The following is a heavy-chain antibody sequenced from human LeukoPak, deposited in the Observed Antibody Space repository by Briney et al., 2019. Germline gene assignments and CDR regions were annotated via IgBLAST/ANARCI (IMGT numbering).Heavy chain of an antibody. J-gene: IGHJ6*03. V-gene: IGHV3-15*01. Sequence: GGSLRLSCAASGFTFSNAWMSWVRQAPGKGLEWVGRSKSKTEGGTTDYAAPVKGRFTISRDDSKNTLYLRMNSLKTEDTAVYYCTTVYCSSTSCYRYMDVWGKGTTVTVSS. CDR1: GFTFSNAW. CDR2: SKSKTEGGTT. CDR3: TTVYCSSTSCYRYMDV. D-gene: IGHD2-2*02.